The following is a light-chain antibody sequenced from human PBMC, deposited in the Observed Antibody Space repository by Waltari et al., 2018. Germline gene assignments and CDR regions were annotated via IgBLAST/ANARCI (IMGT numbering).Light chain of an antibody. Sequence: EIVLTQSPGTLSLSPGDRATLSGRASQSVRRSLTWYQQKPGQAPRLLIYDTSTRATGIPDRFSGSGSGTDFSLTISRLEPEDFAVYYCQEYVNLPATFGQGTKVEIK. CDR2: DTS. J-gene: IGKJ1*01. CDR3: QEYVNLPAT. V-gene: IGKV3-20*01. CDR1: QSVRRS.